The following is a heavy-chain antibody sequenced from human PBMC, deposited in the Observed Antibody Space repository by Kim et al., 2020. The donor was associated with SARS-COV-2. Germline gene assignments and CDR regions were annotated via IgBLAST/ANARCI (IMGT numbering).Heavy chain of an antibody. Sequence: GGSLRLSCAASGFTFSSYAMSWVRQAPGKGLEWVSAISGSGGSTYYADSVKGRFTISRDNSKNTLYLQMNSLRAEDTAVYYCAKDIPHSSSWYFIFDYWGQGTLVTVSS. CDR2: ISGSGGST. CDR1: GFTFSSYA. V-gene: IGHV3-23*01. CDR3: AKDIPHSSSWYFIFDY. D-gene: IGHD6-13*01. J-gene: IGHJ4*02.